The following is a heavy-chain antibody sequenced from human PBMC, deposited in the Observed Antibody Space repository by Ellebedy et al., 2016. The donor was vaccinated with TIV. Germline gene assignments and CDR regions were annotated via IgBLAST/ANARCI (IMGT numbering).Heavy chain of an antibody. CDR3: ARTRWGCSSTSCYDY. Sequence: GESLKISXAASGFTFSSYSMNWVRQAPGKGLEWVSYISSSSSTIYYADSVKGRFTISRDNAKNSLYLQMNSLRAEDTAVYYCARTRWGCSSTSCYDYWGQGTLVTVSS. CDR2: ISSSSSTI. CDR1: GFTFSSYS. V-gene: IGHV3-48*04. J-gene: IGHJ4*02. D-gene: IGHD2-2*01.